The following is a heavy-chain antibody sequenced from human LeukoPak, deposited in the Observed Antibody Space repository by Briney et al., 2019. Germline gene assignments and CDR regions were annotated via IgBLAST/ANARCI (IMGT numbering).Heavy chain of an antibody. CDR2: INYSGST. J-gene: IGHJ3*02. CDR1: GGPISSYY. Sequence: SETLSLTCTVSGGPISSYYWSWIRKPQGKGLEGIGYINYSGSTNYKHSLKSRVTISVDTSKNQFSLKLSSVTAADTAVYYRARYEYYYDSSGYIAFDIWGQGTMVTVSS. CDR3: ARYEYYYDSSGYIAFDI. D-gene: IGHD3-22*01. V-gene: IGHV4-59*01.